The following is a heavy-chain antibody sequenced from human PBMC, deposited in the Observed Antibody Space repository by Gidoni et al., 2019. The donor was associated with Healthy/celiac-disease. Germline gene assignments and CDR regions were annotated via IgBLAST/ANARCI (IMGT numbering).Heavy chain of an antibody. CDR2: IRGSGGST. D-gene: IGHD1-26*01. V-gene: IGHV3-23*01. Sequence: EVQLLESGGGLVQPGGSLRLSCAASGFTFSSYAMSWVRQAPGKGLEWVSAIRGSGGSTYYADSVKGRFTISRDNSKNTLYLQMNSLRAEDTAVYYCAKDLEGGQWELINYYGMDVWGQGTTVTVSS. CDR3: AKDLEGGQWELINYYGMDV. J-gene: IGHJ6*02. CDR1: GFTFSSYA.